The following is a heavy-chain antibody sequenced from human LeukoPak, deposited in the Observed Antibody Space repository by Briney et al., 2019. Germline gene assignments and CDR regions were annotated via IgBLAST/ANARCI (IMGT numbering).Heavy chain of an antibody. Sequence: ASVKVSCKASGYTFTSYGISWVRQAPGQGLEWMGWISAYNGNTNYAQKLQGRVTMTTDTSTSTAYMELRSLRSDDTAVYYCARDRGTMVRGVINPTLRAFDIWGQGTMVTVSS. V-gene: IGHV1-18*01. D-gene: IGHD3-10*01. J-gene: IGHJ3*02. CDR1: GYTFTSYG. CDR3: ARDRGTMVRGVINPTLRAFDI. CDR2: ISAYNGNT.